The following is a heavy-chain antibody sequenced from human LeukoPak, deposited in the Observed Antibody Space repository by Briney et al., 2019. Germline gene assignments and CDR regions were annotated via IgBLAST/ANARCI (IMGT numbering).Heavy chain of an antibody. CDR1: GYSISSGYY. CDR3: ARVLGGYSYGYIAFDI. V-gene: IGHV4-38-2*02. D-gene: IGHD5-18*01. CDR2: IYHSGST. Sequence: SETLSLTCTVSGYSISSGYYWGWIRQPPGKGLEWIGSIYHSGSTYYNPSLKSRVTISVGTSKNQFSLKLSSVTAADTAVYYCARVLGGYSYGYIAFDIWGQGTMVTVSS. J-gene: IGHJ3*02.